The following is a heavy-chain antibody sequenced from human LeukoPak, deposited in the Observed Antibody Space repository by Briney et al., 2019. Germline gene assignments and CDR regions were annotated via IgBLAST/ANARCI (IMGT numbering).Heavy chain of an antibody. CDR1: GFTFSSYA. CDR2: LSASGGST. D-gene: IGHD3-9*01. V-gene: IGHV3-23*01. J-gene: IGHJ4*02. CDR3: AKQAVRKYYDILTGSIRGGFDY. Sequence: GGSLRLSCAASGFTFSSYAMSWVRQAPGKGLEWVSALSASGGSTYYADSVKGRFTISRDNAKNTLSLQMNSLRAEDTAVYYCAKQAVRKYYDILTGSIRGGFDYWGQGTLVTVSS.